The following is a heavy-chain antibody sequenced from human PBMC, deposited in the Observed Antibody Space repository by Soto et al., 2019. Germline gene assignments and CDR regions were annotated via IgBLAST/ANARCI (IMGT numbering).Heavy chain of an antibody. CDR2: IITIFGTA. CDR1: GGTFSSYA. V-gene: IGHV1-69*12. CDR3: ARGVAAAVTGWFDP. J-gene: IGHJ5*02. D-gene: IGHD6-13*01. Sequence: QVQLVQSGAEVKKPGSSVQVSCKASGGTFSSYAISWVRQAPGQGLEWMGGIITIFGTANYAQKFEGRVTITADEYTSTDYMERGSLTAEDTAVYFCARGVAAAVTGWFDPWGQGTLVTGSS.